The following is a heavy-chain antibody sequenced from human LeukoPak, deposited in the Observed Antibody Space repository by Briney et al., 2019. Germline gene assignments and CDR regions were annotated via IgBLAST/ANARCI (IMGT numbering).Heavy chain of an antibody. J-gene: IGHJ2*01. D-gene: IGHD2-2*01. V-gene: IGHV4-59*01. CDR3: ARAVVPAADWYFDL. CDR2: IYYSGST. Sequence: SETLSLTCTVSGGSISSYYWSWIRQPPGKGLEWIGYIYYSGSTNYNPSLKSRVTISVDTSKNLFSLKLSSVTAADTAVYYCARAVVPAADWYFDLWGRGTLVTVSS. CDR1: GGSISSYY.